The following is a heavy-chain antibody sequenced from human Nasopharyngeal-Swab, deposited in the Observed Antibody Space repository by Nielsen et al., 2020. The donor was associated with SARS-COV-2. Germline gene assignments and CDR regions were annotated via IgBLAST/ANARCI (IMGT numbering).Heavy chain of an antibody. D-gene: IGHD1-26*01. V-gene: IGHV3-33*01. Sequence: GESLKISCAASGFTFSSYGMHWVRQAPGKGLEWVAVIWYDGSNKYYADSVKGRFTISRDNAKNSLYLQMNSLRAEDTAAYYCARGGREANFDYWGQGTLVTVSS. CDR3: ARGGREANFDY. CDR1: GFTFSSYG. J-gene: IGHJ4*02. CDR2: IWYDGSNK.